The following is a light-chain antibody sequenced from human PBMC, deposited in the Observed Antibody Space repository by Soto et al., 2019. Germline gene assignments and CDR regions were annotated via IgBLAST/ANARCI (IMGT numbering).Light chain of an antibody. CDR1: QSVSSTY. CDR3: QQYGSSPLFT. J-gene: IGKJ3*01. V-gene: IGKV3-20*01. Sequence: EIVLTQSPGTLSLSPGERATLSCRASQSVSSTYLAWYQHKPGQAPRLLIYGAATRAAGLPDRFSGSGSGTDFTLTISRLEPEDFAVYYCQQYGSSPLFTFGPGTKVEIK. CDR2: GAA.